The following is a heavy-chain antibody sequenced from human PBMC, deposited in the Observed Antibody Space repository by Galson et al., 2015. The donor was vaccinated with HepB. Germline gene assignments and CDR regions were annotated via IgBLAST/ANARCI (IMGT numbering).Heavy chain of an antibody. CDR3: ARDAKGLGGDDI. Sequence: SVKVSCKASGGTFNRYTFSWERQAPGQGLEWMGGITPLFGTAKYAQKFQGRVTITADESTSRVYMDLSNLRPEDTAVYYCARDAKGLGGDDIWGQGTMVTVSS. CDR2: ITPLFGTA. CDR1: GGTFNRYT. J-gene: IGHJ3*02. D-gene: IGHD3/OR15-3a*01. V-gene: IGHV1-69*13.